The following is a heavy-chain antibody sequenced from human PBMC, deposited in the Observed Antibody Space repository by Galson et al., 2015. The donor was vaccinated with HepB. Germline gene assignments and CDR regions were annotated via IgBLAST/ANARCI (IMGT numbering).Heavy chain of an antibody. CDR2: IYHSGPI. CDR3: VWEIPVIGAAANWFDS. J-gene: IGHJ5*01. Sequence: ETLSLTCTVSSGSVANNRYYWGWIRQSPGKGLEWIANIYHSGPIYYHPSFSSRATISMDTSKNQFSLKLTSVTEADTALYFCVWEIPVIGAAANWFDSWGQGILVAVTS. CDR1: SGSVANNRYY. D-gene: IGHD6-25*01. V-gene: IGHV4-39*07.